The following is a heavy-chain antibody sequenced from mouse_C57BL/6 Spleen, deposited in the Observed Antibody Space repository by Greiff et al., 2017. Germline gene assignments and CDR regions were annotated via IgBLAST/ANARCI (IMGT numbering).Heavy chain of an antibody. CDR3: TGGDYDWFAY. CDR2: IRNKANNHAT. Sequence: DVMLVESGGGLVQPGGSMKLSCAASGFTFSDAWMDWVRQSPEKGLEWVAEIRNKANNHATYYAESVKGRFTISRDDYKSSVYLQMNSLRAEDTGIYYCTGGDYDWFAYWGQGTLVTVSA. V-gene: IGHV6-6*01. CDR1: GFTFSDAW. J-gene: IGHJ3*01. D-gene: IGHD2-4*01.